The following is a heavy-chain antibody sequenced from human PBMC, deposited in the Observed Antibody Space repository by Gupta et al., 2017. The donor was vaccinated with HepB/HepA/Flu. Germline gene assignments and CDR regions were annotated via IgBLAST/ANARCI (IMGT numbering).Heavy chain of an antibody. CDR1: GFTVSNYA. J-gene: IGHJ2*01. CDR3: AREPEYLNGWYVDL. CDR2: ISSGGGST. D-gene: IGHD2-2*01. V-gene: IGHV3-23*01. Sequence: ELRLLESGGGLVQPGGSLRLSCVAPGFTVSNYAMSWVRQAPGKGLEWVSSISSGGGSTYSTESVKGRLTGSRENSKNALYLQMNRLGAVDTAVYYCAREPEYLNGWYVDLWGRGTLVSVSS.